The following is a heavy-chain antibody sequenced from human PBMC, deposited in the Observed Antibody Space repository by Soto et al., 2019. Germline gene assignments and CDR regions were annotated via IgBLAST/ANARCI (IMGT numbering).Heavy chain of an antibody. CDR3: ARVDYCSGGSCYPIDY. V-gene: IGHV4-59*01. CDR1: GGSISSYY. D-gene: IGHD2-15*01. Sequence: SETLSLTCTVSGGSISSYYWSWIRQPPGKGLEWIGYIYYSGSTNYNPSLKSRVTISVDTSKNQFSLKLSSVTAADTAVYYCARVDYCSGGSCYPIDYWGQGTLVTVSS. CDR2: IYYSGST. J-gene: IGHJ4*02.